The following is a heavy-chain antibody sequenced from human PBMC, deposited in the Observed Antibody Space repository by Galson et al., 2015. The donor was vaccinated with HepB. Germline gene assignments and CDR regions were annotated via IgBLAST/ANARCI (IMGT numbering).Heavy chain of an antibody. CDR3: TTVFGDYGAFDY. J-gene: IGHJ4*02. Sequence: SLRLSCAASGFTSSNAWMSWVRQAPGKGLEWVGRIKSKTDGGTTDYAAPVKGRFTISRDDSKNTLYLQMNSLKTEDTAVYYCTTVFGDYGAFDYWGQGTLVTVSS. CDR2: IKSKTDGGTT. D-gene: IGHD4-17*01. CDR1: GFTSSNAW. V-gene: IGHV3-15*01.